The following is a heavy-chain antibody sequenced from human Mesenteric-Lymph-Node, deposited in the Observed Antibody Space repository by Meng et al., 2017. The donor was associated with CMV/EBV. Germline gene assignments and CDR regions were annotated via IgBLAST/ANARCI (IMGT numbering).Heavy chain of an antibody. V-gene: IGHV4-34*01. Sequence: QVQLQRWGAGRLKASETLSLTCAVYGGSFSGYYWSWIRQPRGKGLEWIGEINHSGVPNYNPSIKSRVTISLDRSKNQFSLNLSSVTDEDTAVYYCARRSDIPVNNTWGQGTLVTVSS. CDR1: GGSFSGYY. CDR2: INHSGVP. D-gene: IGHD2-15*01. J-gene: IGHJ5*02. CDR3: ARRSDIPVNNT.